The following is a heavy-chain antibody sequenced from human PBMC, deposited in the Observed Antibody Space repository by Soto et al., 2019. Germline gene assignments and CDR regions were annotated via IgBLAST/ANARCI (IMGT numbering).Heavy chain of an antibody. V-gene: IGHV1-46*01. Sequence: ASVKVSCKASGYTFTSYYMHWVRQAPGQGLEWMGIINPSGGSTSYAQKFQGRVTMTRDTSTSTVYMELSSLRSEDTAVYYCAKNPYYYGPGVYYYYGMDVWGQGTTVTVSS. D-gene: IGHD3-10*01. CDR2: INPSGGST. CDR3: AKNPYYYGPGVYYYYGMDV. J-gene: IGHJ6*02. CDR1: GYTFTSYY.